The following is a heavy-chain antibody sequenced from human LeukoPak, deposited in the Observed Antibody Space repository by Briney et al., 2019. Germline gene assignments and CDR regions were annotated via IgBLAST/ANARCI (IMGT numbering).Heavy chain of an antibody. CDR2: IYYSGST. V-gene: IGHV4-39*01. D-gene: IGHD6-13*01. CDR3: ARSGIAADQQQRGDFDY. J-gene: IGHJ4*02. CDR1: GGSISSSSYY. Sequence: PSETLSLTCTVSGGSISSSSYYWGWIRQPPGKGLGWIGSIYYSGSTYYNPSLKSRVTISVDTSKNQFSLKLSSVTAADTAVYYCARSGIAADQQQRGDFDYWGQGTLVTVSS.